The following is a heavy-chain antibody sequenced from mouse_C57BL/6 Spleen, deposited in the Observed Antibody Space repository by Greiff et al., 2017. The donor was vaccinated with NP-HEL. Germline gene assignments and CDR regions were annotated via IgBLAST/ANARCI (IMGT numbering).Heavy chain of an antibody. D-gene: IGHD4-1*01. J-gene: IGHJ2*01. CDR3: ARDGERNWDYFDY. CDR2: ISDGGSYT. CDR1: GFTFSSYA. Sequence: EVMLVESGGGLVKPGGSLKLSCAASGFTFSSYAMSWVRQTPEKRLEWVATISDGGSYTYYPDNVKGRFTISRDNAKNNLYLQMSQLKSEDTAMYYCARDGERNWDYFDYWGQGTTLTVSS. V-gene: IGHV5-4*01.